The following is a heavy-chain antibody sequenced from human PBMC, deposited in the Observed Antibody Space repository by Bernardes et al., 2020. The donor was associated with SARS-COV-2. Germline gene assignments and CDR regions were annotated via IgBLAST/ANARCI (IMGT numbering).Heavy chain of an antibody. V-gene: IGHV3-74*01. CDR2: INSDGSST. J-gene: IGHJ6*02. CDR3: ARALGTAARPYVDYGMDV. Sequence: GGSLRLSCAASGFTFSSYWMHWVRQAPGKGLVWVSRINSDGSSTTYADSVKGRFTISRDNAKNTLFLQMNSLRADDTAVYYCARALGTAARPYVDYGMDVWGQGTTVTVSS. CDR1: GFTFSSYW. D-gene: IGHD6-6*01.